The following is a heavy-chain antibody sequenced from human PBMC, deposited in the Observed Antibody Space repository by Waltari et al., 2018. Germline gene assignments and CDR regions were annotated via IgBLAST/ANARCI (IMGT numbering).Heavy chain of an antibody. V-gene: IGHV4-39*07. D-gene: IGHD6-6*01. CDR3: ARDPTFIAARAH. Sequence: QLQLQESGPGLVKPSETLSLTCTVSGGSISSSSYYWGWIRQPPGKGLEWIESIYYSGSTYYNPSLKSRVTISVDTSKNQFSLKLSSVTAADTAVYYCARDPTFIAARAHWGQGTLVTVSS. CDR1: GGSISSSSYY. CDR2: IYYSGST. J-gene: IGHJ4*02.